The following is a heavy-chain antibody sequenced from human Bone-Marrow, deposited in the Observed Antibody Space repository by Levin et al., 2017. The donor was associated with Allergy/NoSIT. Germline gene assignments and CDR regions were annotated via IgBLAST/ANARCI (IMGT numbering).Heavy chain of an antibody. CDR1: GFTFSNYY. Sequence: PGGSLRLSCAASGFTFSNYYMSWIRQAPGKGLEWVSYITSSGYAKYYADSVKGRFTISRDNSMNPLYLQMSSLSAEDTAVYYWAREAGIGGGCHFAPLVYNWCDPWGPGTLVTVSS. J-gene: IGHJ5*02. CDR3: AREAGIGGGCHFAPLVYNWCDP. D-gene: IGHD2-15*01. V-gene: IGHV3-11*01. CDR2: ITSSGYAK.